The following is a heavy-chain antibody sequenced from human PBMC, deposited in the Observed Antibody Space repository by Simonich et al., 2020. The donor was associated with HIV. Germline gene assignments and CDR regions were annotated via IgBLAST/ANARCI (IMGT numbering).Heavy chain of an antibody. V-gene: IGHV4-34*01. CDR3: ARRHPTTVTTPYFDY. CDR1: GGSFSGYY. CDR2: INHSGST. J-gene: IGHJ4*02. D-gene: IGHD4-17*01. Sequence: QVQLQQWGAGLLKPSETLSLTCAVYGGSFSGYYWSWIRQPPGKGREWIGEINHSGSTNYNPSRKSRVTISVDPSKNQFSLKLSSVTAADTAVYYCARRHPTTVTTPYFDYWGQGTLVTVSS.